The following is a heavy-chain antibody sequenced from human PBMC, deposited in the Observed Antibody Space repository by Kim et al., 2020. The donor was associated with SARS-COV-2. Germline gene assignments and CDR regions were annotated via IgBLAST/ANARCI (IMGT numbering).Heavy chain of an antibody. CDR1: GYTLTELS. Sequence: ASVKVSCKVSGYTLTELSMHWVRQAPGKGLEWMGGFDPEDGETIYAQKFQGRVTMTEDTSTDTAYMELSSLRSEDTAVYYCATVNSGWYPLIIRYFDYWGQGTLVTVSS. CDR3: ATVNSGWYPLIIRYFDY. CDR2: FDPEDGET. D-gene: IGHD6-19*01. J-gene: IGHJ4*02. V-gene: IGHV1-24*01.